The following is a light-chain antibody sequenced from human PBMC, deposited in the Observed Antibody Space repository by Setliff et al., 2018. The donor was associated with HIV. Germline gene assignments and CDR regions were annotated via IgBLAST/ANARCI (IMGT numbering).Light chain of an antibody. V-gene: IGKV3-11*01. CDR2: DAS. J-gene: IGKJ4*01. Sequence: EIVLTQSPATLSLSPGERATLSCRASQSVGSYLAWYQQKPGQAPRLLIYDASNRATGIPARFSGSGSGTDFTLTISSLEPEDFALYYCQLRSNWPPLTFGGGTKVDIK. CDR1: QSVGSY. CDR3: QLRSNWPPLT.